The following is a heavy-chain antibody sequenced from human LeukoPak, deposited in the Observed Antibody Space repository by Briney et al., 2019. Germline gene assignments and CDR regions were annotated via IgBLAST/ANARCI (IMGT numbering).Heavy chain of an antibody. D-gene: IGHD3-16*01. J-gene: IGHJ4*02. CDR3: GRHALPRYASTQPFGA. V-gene: IGHV5-51*01. CDR2: IFPEDSDT. Sequence: GQSLKIPWQGFGDHLSRSWIGLVPQGPGKGLGWIGIIFPEDSDTRYSPSFQGHVNFSAEQSNNTAYLHWDSLRASDPAIYFCGRHALPRYASTQPFGAWGQGTLVPVS. CDR1: GDHLSRSW.